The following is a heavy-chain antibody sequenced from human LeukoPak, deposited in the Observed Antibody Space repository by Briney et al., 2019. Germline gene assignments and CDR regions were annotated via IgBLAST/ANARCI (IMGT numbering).Heavy chain of an antibody. CDR3: ARFSYDFWMDP. Sequence: ASVKVSCKASGYTFTSYDINWVRQATGQGLEWMGWMNPNSGNTGYALKFQGRVTMTRNTSISTAYMELSSLRSEDTAVYYCARFSYDFWMDPWGQGTLVTVSS. V-gene: IGHV1-8*01. D-gene: IGHD3-3*01. J-gene: IGHJ5*02. CDR1: GYTFTSYD. CDR2: MNPNSGNT.